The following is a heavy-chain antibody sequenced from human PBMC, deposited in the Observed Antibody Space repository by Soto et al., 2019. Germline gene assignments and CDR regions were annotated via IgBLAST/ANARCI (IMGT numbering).Heavy chain of an antibody. CDR3: ARDFSLLRFLEWTLGGY. CDR1: GGSFSGYS. V-gene: IGHV4-34*01. Sequence: SETLSLTCAVYGGSFSGYSWSWIRQPPGKGLEWIGYMYHSGSTYYNPSLKSRVTISIDRSKNQFSLYLQMSSLRPEDTAVYYCARDFSLLRFLEWTLGGYWGQGTLVTVSS. J-gene: IGHJ4*02. CDR2: MYHSGST. D-gene: IGHD3-3*01.